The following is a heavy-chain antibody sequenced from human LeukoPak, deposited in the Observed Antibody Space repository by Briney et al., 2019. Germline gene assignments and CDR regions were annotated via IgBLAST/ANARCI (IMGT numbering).Heavy chain of an antibody. V-gene: IGHV3-7*01. CDR1: GFTFSNYW. D-gene: IGHD4-11*01. CDR2: IKQDGSDK. CDR3: AREKGNYDGYYNYYMDV. J-gene: IGHJ6*03. Sequence: GGSLRLSCAASGFTFSNYWMNWVRQAPGKGLEWVANIKQDGSDKYYVDSVRGRFTISRDNAKNSLYLQMNSLRAEDTAVYYCAREKGNYDGYYNYYMDVWGKGTTVTVSS.